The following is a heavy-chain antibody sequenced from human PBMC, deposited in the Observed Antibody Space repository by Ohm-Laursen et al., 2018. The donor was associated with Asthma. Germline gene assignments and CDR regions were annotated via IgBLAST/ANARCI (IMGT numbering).Heavy chain of an antibody. Sequence: GTLSLTCAVYGGSFSGYYWSWIRQPPGKGLEWIGEINHSGSTNYNPSLKSRVTISVDTSKNQFSLKLSSVTAADTAVYYCARDSPGITIFGVVESRYYYYGMDVWGQGTTVTVSS. V-gene: IGHV4-34*01. D-gene: IGHD3-3*01. CDR3: ARDSPGITIFGVVESRYYYYGMDV. J-gene: IGHJ6*02. CDR1: GGSFSGYY. CDR2: INHSGST.